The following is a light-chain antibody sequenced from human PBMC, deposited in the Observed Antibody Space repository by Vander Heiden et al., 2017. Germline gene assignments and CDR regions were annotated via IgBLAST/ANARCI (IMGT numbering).Light chain of an antibody. CDR3: SSYTSNNTLGI. V-gene: IGLV2-14*01. Sequence: QSALTQPASVSVSPGQSITISCTGTSCDIGGYNFVSRYQQHPGKAPKVMICEGTNRPSGGSTRFSGSRSNNTASLTISGLQAEDEADYYCSSYTSNNTLGIFGVGTKLTVL. J-gene: IGLJ2*01. CDR1: SCDIGGYNF. CDR2: EGT.